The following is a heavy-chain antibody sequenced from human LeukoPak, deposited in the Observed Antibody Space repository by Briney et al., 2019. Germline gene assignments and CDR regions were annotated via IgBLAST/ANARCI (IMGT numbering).Heavy chain of an antibody. D-gene: IGHD6-6*01. CDR2: ISSNGGST. J-gene: IGHJ4*02. V-gene: IGHV3-64*01. Sequence: GGSLRLSCAASGFTFSSYAMHWARQAPGKGLEYVSAISSNGGSTYYANSVKGRFTISRDNSKNTLYLQMGSLRAEDMAVYYCARGPRYSSSSYYFDYWGQGTLVTVSS. CDR3: ARGPRYSSSSYYFDY. CDR1: GFTFSSYA.